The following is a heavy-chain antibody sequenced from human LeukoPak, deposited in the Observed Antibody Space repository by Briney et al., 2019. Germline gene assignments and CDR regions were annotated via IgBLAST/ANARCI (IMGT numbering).Heavy chain of an antibody. J-gene: IGHJ4*02. CDR3: AHRLLTTGTFDY. Sequence: SGPTLVKPTQTLMLTCTFSGFSLSTSGVGVGWIRQPPGKALDWLALIYWDDDKLYSPSLKSRLTITKDTSKNQVVLTMTNMDPVDTATYYCAHRLLTTGTFDYWGQGTLVTVSS. D-gene: IGHD3-9*01. V-gene: IGHV2-5*02. CDR1: GFSLSTSGVG. CDR2: IYWDDDK.